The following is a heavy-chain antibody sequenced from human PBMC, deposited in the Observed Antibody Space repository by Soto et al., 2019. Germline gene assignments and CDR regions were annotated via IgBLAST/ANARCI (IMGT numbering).Heavy chain of an antibody. CDR2: VDYSGTA. Sequence: LELQSLTCPVSSGSLRVTNFFWGWVRQPPGKGLEWIGNVDYSGTAYFSPSLATRVTFHVDTSKNQFSLTLYSVTAADTAVYYCARITGRHCDYWGQGIRVTVSA. D-gene: IGHD1-20*01. J-gene: IGHJ4*02. CDR1: SGSLRVTNFF. CDR3: ARITGRHCDY. V-gene: IGHV4-39*01.